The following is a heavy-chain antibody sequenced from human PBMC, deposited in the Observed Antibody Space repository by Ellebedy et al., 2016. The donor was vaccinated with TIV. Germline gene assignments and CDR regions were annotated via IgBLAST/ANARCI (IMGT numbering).Heavy chain of an antibody. J-gene: IGHJ4*02. CDR2: MFHIGNR. D-gene: IGHD2-15*01. CDR1: SGSITSYY. CDR3: ASFTNSWRHDY. Sequence: MPSETLSLTCSVSSGSITSYYWSWIRQPPGKGLEWIGHMFHIGNRDDNPSLKGRVTMSLDTSKNQFSLRLTSVTAADTAVYYCASFTNSWRHDYWGQGTLVTVSP. V-gene: IGHV4-59*01.